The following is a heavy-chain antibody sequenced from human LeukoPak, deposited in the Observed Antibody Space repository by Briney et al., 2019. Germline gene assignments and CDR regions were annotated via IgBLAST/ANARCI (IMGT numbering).Heavy chain of an antibody. D-gene: IGHD1-1*01. Sequence: GGSLRFSCAASGFTFTNYWMSWVRQAPGKGLELVANIKQDRSEKYYVDSVKGRFTISRDNAKNSLYLQMNSLRAEDTAVYCCARDRLERRRSRFDYWGQGTLVTVSS. CDR1: GFTFTNYW. V-gene: IGHV3-7*01. CDR2: IKQDRSEK. CDR3: ARDRLERRRSRFDY. J-gene: IGHJ4*02.